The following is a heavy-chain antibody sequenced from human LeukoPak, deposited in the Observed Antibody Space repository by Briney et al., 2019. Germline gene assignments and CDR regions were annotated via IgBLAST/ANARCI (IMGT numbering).Heavy chain of an antibody. Sequence: ASVKVSCKASGYTFTSYGISWVRQATGQGLEWMGWMNPNSGSTGYAQKFQGRVTLTRDTSIGTAYMELTGLRSEDTAVYYCARDYGGNSGWFDPWGQGALVTVSS. CDR3: ARDYGGNSGWFDP. J-gene: IGHJ5*02. V-gene: IGHV1-8*02. CDR1: GYTFTSYG. CDR2: MNPNSGST. D-gene: IGHD4-23*01.